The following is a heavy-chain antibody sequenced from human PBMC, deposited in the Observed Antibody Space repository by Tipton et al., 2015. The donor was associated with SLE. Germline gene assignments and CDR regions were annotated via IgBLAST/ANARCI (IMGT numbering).Heavy chain of an antibody. CDR1: GGSISSYY. D-gene: IGHD3-3*01. CDR3: ARDGDYDFWSGYYTIPY. J-gene: IGHJ4*02. V-gene: IGHV4-34*01. CDR2: INHSGST. Sequence: TLSLTCTVSGGSISSYYWSWIRQPPGKGLEWIGEINHSGSTNYNPSLKSRVTISVDTSKNQFSLKLSSVTAADTAVYYCARDGDYDFWSGYYTIPYWGQGTLVTVSS.